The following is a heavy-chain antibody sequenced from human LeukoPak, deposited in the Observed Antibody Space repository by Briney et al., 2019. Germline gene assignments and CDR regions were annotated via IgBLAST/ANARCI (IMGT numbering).Heavy chain of an antibody. V-gene: IGHV4-39*01. Sequence: SETLSLTCTVSGGSISSSSYYWGWLRHPPGKGREWSGCIYYRGPTHYNPPLKRPISISVDTSKNQSSLKLSSVTAADTAVYYCARGVGAMIVVVTPKRALDIWGQGTMVTVSS. D-gene: IGHD3-22*01. J-gene: IGHJ3*02. CDR2: IYYRGPT. CDR3: ARGVGAMIVVVTPKRALDI. CDR1: GGSISSSSYY.